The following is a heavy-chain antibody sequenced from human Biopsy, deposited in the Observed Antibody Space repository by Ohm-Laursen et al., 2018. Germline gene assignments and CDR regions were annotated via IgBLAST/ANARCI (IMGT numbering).Heavy chain of an antibody. CDR3: ARGPRGLVVITTTALYFDY. V-gene: IGHV1-46*01. CDR2: INPNNDNT. Sequence: ASVKVSCKASGYTFTSYYLHWVRQAPGQGLEWMGRINPNNDNTAYAQKFQGRITMTKDTYTSTVYMDLSSLTFDDSAVYYCARGPRGLVVITTTALYFDYWGQGNLVTVSS. CDR1: GYTFTSYY. D-gene: IGHD3-22*01. J-gene: IGHJ4*02.